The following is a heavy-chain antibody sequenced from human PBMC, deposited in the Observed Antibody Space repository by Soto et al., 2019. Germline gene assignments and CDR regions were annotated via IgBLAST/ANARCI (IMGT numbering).Heavy chain of an antibody. Sequence: GESLKISCKGSGYTFTNYWSVWVRQMPGKGLEWMGIIYPGDSDTKYNPSFQGQVTISADKSITTTYLQWSSLKASDTAIYYCAASIFYYGMDVWGQGTTVTAP. CDR3: AASIFYYGMDV. J-gene: IGHJ6*02. CDR1: GYTFTNYW. V-gene: IGHV5-51*01. CDR2: IYPGDSDT.